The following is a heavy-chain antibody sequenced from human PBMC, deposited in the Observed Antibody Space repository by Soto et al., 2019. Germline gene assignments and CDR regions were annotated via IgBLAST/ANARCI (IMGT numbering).Heavy chain of an antibody. D-gene: IGHD3-3*01. V-gene: IGHV3-74*01. CDR1: GFTFSSYW. CDR2: INSDGSIT. Sequence: SGGSLRLSCAASGFTFSSYWMHWVRQAPGKGLVWVSRINSDGSITSYADSVKGRFTISRDNAKNTLYLQMNSLRAEDTAVYYCARDSGTHGFLEWFRPYYMDVCGKXTTVTVSS. CDR3: ARDSGTHGFLEWFRPYYMDV. J-gene: IGHJ6*03.